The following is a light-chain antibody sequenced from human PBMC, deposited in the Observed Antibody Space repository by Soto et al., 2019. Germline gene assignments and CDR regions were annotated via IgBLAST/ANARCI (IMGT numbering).Light chain of an antibody. J-gene: IGKJ5*01. Sequence: EIVLTQSPGTLSLSPWERATLSCLASQSLSSNLAWYQQKPGQAPRLLIYDASSRATGIPARFSGSGSGTDFTLTISSLEPEDFAVYYCQHRSIWPVSSGQGTRLEIK. V-gene: IGKV3-11*01. CDR2: DAS. CDR3: QHRSIWPVS. CDR1: QSLSSN.